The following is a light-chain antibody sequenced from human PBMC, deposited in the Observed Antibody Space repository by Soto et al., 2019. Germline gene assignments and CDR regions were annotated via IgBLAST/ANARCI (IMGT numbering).Light chain of an antibody. CDR1: QSLTYSDGYTY. J-gene: IGKJ2*01. V-gene: IGKV2-30*01. Sequence: DVVVTQSPLSLPVTLGQPASISCRSRQSLTYSDGYTYWNWFQQRPGQSPRRLIYKVSNRDSGVPDRFSGSGSGTEFTLKISRVEAEDVGVFYCMQGTHWPYTFGQGTNLEIK. CDR3: MQGTHWPYT. CDR2: KVS.